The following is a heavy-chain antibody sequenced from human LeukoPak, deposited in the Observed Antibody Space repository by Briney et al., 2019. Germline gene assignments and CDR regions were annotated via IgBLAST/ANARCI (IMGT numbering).Heavy chain of an antibody. V-gene: IGHV3-30*02. Sequence: GGSLRLSCAASGFTFSSYGMHWVRQAPGKGLEWVAFIRYDGSNKYYADSVKGRFTISRDNAKNSLYLQMNSLRAEDTAVYYCARDTGGDYYLGYMDVWGKGTTVTISS. CDR1: GFTFSSYG. CDR3: ARDTGGDYYLGYMDV. D-gene: IGHD2-21*02. CDR2: IRYDGSNK. J-gene: IGHJ6*03.